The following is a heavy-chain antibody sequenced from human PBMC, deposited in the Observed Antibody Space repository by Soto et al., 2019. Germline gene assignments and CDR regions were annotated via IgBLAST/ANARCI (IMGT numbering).Heavy chain of an antibody. CDR2: VSGNGGTT. CDR3: AKGKAHTLFGVDTLFDY. V-gene: IGHV3-23*01. Sequence: EVQLLESGGGLVQPGGSLRLSCAASGFPFGSHAMSWVRQAPGKGLEWVSLVSGNGGTTNYADSVKGRFTISRDDSQKTLYLQMNSLRAEYTAIYYGAKGKAHTLFGVDTLFDYWGQGTLVTVSS. J-gene: IGHJ4*02. CDR1: GFPFGSHA. D-gene: IGHD3-3*01.